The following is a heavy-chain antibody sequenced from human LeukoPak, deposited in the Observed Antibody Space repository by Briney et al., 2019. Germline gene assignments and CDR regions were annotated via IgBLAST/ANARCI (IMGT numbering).Heavy chain of an antibody. D-gene: IGHD6-13*01. CDR2: IRSKANSYAT. V-gene: IGHV3-73*01. CDR1: GFTFSGSA. J-gene: IGHJ4*02. CDR3: TMIPPAPGIAAAVDY. Sequence: TGGSLRLSCAASGFTFSGSAMHWVRQASGKGLEWVGRIRSKANSYATAYAASVKGRFTISRDDSKNTAYLQMNSLKTEDTAVYYCTMIPPAPGIAAAVDYWGQGTLVTVSS.